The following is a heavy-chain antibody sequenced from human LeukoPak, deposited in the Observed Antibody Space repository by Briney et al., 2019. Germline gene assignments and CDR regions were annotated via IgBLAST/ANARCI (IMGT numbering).Heavy chain of an antibody. CDR2: ITRSGRAT. J-gene: IGHJ6*03. CDR1: GFSFDDFE. CDR3: ARVPGSHYYYYMDG. Sequence: GRSLRLSCAASGFSFDDFEMSWVRQVPGKGLEYVSGITRSGRATGYGDSVKGRFTISTDNAKNSLYLQMASLRAEDTALYHCARVPGSHYYYYMDGWGKGTAVTVSS. V-gene: IGHV3-20*01.